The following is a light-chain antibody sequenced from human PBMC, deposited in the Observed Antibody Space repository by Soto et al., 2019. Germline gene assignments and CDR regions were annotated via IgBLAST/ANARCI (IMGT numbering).Light chain of an antibody. V-gene: IGKV3-11*01. CDR1: QNVRNY. CDR3: QQRSNT. J-gene: IGKJ5*01. CDR2: EAS. Sequence: EIVLTQSPATLSLSPGERATLSCRASQNVRNYLAWYQHKPGQAPRLLIYEASNRATGIPARFSGSGSGTDFTLTISSLEPEDFAVYYCQQRSNTFGQGTRLEIK.